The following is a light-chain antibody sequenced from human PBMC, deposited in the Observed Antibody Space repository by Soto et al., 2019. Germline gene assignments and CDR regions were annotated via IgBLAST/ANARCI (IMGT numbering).Light chain of an antibody. CDR3: QQYNNGPPTNT. J-gene: IGKJ2*01. CDR2: GAS. CDR1: QSVSSN. Sequence: EIVMTQSPATLSASPGERATLSCTASQSVSSNLAWYQQKPGQAPRLLIYGASTRATGIPARFSGSGSGTEFAFSISSLQSEDFAVYYCQQYNNGPPTNTFGQGAKLEIK. V-gene: IGKV3-15*01.